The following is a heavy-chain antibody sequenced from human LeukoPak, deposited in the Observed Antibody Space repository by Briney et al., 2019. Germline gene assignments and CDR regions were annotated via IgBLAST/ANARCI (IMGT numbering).Heavy chain of an antibody. D-gene: IGHD2-2*01. V-gene: IGHV3-21*01. J-gene: IGHJ4*02. Sequence: GGSLRLSCAASGFTFSTHSMYWVRQAPGKGLEWVSSISAISNFIHYAESVRGRFPISRANAKNSLYLQMNSLGAQDTDVYYCARPATGYCSSAGCHWDSWGQGTLVTVSS. CDR2: ISAISNFI. CDR1: GFTFSTHS. CDR3: ARPATGYCSSAGCHWDS.